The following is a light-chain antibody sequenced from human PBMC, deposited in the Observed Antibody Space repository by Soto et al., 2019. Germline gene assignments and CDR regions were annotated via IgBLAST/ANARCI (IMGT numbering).Light chain of an antibody. J-gene: IGKJ4*01. V-gene: IGKV3-11*01. CDR3: QQRSNWPLS. CDR2: DAS. Sequence: EIVLTQSPATLSLSPGERATLSCRASQSVSSYLAWYQQKPGQAPRLLIYDASNRATGIPARFSGSGSGTEFTLTISSLEPEDFALYYCQQRSNWPLSFSGGTKVEIK. CDR1: QSVSSY.